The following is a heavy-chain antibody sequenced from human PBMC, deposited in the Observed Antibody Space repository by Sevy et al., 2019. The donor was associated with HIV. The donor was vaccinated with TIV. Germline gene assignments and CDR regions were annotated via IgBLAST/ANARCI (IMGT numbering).Heavy chain of an antibody. Sequence: GGSLRLSCAASGFTFSTHAMHWVRQAPGKGLQWVSLISYDGSHKYYADSVKGRFTISRDDSKNSLYLQLNSLRAEDTAIYSCARKYDSSGYFDYWGRGTLVTVSS. CDR2: ISYDGSHK. D-gene: IGHD3-22*01. CDR3: ARKYDSSGYFDY. CDR1: GFTFSTHA. J-gene: IGHJ5*01. V-gene: IGHV3-30*14.